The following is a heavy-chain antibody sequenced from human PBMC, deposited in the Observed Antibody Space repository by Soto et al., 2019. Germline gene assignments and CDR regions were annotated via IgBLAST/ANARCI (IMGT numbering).Heavy chain of an antibody. V-gene: IGHV1-69*13. CDR3: AGLYHYDSSGYYDY. CDR1: GVTFSRQD. Sequence: SVKVSCKASGVTFSRQDMRWVRQAPGQGLEWMGGIIPIFGTPQYAEKFQDRVTITADESTSTAYMELSSLTSEDTAVYYCAGLYHYDSSGYYDYWGQGTLVTVSS. J-gene: IGHJ4*02. D-gene: IGHD3-22*01. CDR2: IIPIFGTP.